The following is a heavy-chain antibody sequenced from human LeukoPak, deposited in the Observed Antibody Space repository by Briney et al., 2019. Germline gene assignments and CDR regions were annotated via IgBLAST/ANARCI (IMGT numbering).Heavy chain of an antibody. V-gene: IGHV5-51*01. CDR1: GFTFSTYS. Sequence: MSGGSLRLSCAASGFTFSTYSMNWVRQAPGKGLEWMGIIYPGDSDTRYSPSFQGQVTISADKSISTAYLQWSSLKASDTAMYYCARHVPDSSTSSWFDPWGQGTLVTVSS. D-gene: IGHD6-13*01. CDR3: ARHVPDSSTSSWFDP. CDR2: IYPGDSDT. J-gene: IGHJ5*02.